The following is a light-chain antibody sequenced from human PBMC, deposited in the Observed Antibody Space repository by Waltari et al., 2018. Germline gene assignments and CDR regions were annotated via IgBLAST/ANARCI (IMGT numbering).Light chain of an antibody. J-gene: IGLJ3*02. CDR2: EVS. CDR3: ASYTSSGTLV. CDR1: SSDIGGYQY. V-gene: IGLV2-14*01. Sequence: QSALTQPASVSGSPGQSITISCTGTSSDIGGYQYVSWYQQHPGRAPKLILYEVSDRPAGIFFRFSGSKSGSTASLTIAGLQAEDEGHYYCASYTSSGTLVFGGGTELTVL.